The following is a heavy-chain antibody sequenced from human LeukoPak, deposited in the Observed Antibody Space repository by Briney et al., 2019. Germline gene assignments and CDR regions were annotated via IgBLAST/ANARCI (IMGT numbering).Heavy chain of an antibody. Sequence: PGGSLRLSCAASGLTLSNSAMHWVRQAPDKGLEWVAVISVDGRDTHHADSVKGRFTISRDNSKNTVYLQMNSLRAEDTALYYCARDISGSANYYFDYWGQGTLVTVSS. J-gene: IGHJ4*02. CDR2: ISVDGRDT. CDR1: GLTLSNSA. V-gene: IGHV3-30*04. CDR3: ARDISGSANYYFDY. D-gene: IGHD3-10*01.